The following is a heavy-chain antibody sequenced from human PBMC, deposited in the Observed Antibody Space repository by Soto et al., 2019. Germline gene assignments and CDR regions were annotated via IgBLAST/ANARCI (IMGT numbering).Heavy chain of an antibody. Sequence: SVEVSCKASGGTFSSYSISWVRQAPGQGLEWMGGIIPIFGTANYAQKFQGRITITADESTSTAYMELSSLRSEDTAVYYCARDPGASDYYYYGMDVWGQGTTVTVSS. J-gene: IGHJ6*02. V-gene: IGHV1-69*13. CDR2: IIPIFGTA. CDR1: GGTFSSYS. D-gene: IGHD2-2*01. CDR3: ARDPGASDYYYYGMDV.